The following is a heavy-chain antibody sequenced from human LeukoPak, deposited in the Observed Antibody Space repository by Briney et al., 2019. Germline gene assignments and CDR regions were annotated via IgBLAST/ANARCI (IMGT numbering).Heavy chain of an antibody. J-gene: IGHJ3*02. D-gene: IGHD3-10*01. CDR3: ARISRSRGAFDI. V-gene: IGHV3-64*02. CDR2: ISPDGTNI. CDR1: GFIFSGYA. Sequence: GGSLRLSCVASGFIFSGYAMQWVRQAPGKRLEYVSGISPDGTNIFYADSVKGRFTISRDNAKNSLYLQMNSLRAEDTAVYYCARISRSRGAFDIWGQGTMVNVSS.